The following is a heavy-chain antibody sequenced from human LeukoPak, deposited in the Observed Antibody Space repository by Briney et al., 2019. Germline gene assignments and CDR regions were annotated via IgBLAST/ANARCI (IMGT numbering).Heavy chain of an antibody. CDR2: IKKDGSER. D-gene: IGHD3-3*01. CDR1: GFSFVSYW. CDR3: TWSGEAD. J-gene: IGHJ4*02. Sequence: GGSLRLSCAASGFSFVSYWMSSVRRAPGKGLEWVAGIKKDGSERYYVDSVKGRFTISRDNARNSLFLQMNSLRAEDTGVYYCTWSGEADWGQGTLVTVSS. V-gene: IGHV3-7*01.